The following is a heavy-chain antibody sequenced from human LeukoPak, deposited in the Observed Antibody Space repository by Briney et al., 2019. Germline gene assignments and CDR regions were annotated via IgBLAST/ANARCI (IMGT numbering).Heavy chain of an antibody. CDR1: GFTFSSYE. Sequence: GGSLRLSCAASGFTFSSYEMNWVRQAPGKGLEWVSAISGSGGSTYYADSVKGRFTISRDNSKNTLYLQMNSLRAEDTAVYYCANDLRSIAAAGNDAFDIWGQGTMVTVSS. CDR3: ANDLRSIAAAGNDAFDI. D-gene: IGHD6-13*01. CDR2: ISGSGGST. J-gene: IGHJ3*02. V-gene: IGHV3-23*01.